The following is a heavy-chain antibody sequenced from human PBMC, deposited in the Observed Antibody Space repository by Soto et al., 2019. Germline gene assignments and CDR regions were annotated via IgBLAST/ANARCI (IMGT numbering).Heavy chain of an antibody. CDR1: GYTFTSYG. J-gene: IGHJ4*02. V-gene: IGHV1-18*04. CDR2: ISAYNGNT. CDR3: ARGGGYNWNYGDY. Sequence: QVQLVQSGAEVKKPGASVKVSCKASGYTFTSYGISWVRQAPGQGLEWMGWISAYNGNTNYAQKLQGRETMTTDTPTSTAYRELRSLRSVGPGGYYCARGGGYNWNYGDYWGQGTLVTVSS. D-gene: IGHD1-7*01.